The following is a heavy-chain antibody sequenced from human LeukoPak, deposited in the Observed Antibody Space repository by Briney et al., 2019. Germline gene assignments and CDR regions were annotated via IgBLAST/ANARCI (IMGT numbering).Heavy chain of an antibody. V-gene: IGHV3-43D*03. J-gene: IGHJ4*02. CDR3: AKDQQWLVTHGGIDY. Sequence: TGGSLRLSCAASGFTFDDYAMHWVRQAPGKGLEWVSLISWDGGSTYYVDSVKGRFTISRDNSKNSLYLQMNSLRAEDTALYYCAKDQQWLVTHGGIDYWGQGTLVTVSS. CDR2: ISWDGGST. D-gene: IGHD6-19*01. CDR1: GFTFDDYA.